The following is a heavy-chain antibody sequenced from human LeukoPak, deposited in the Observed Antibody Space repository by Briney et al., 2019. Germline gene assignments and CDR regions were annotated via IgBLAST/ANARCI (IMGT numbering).Heavy chain of an antibody. J-gene: IGHJ4*02. CDR2: IIPIFGTA. Sequence: KVSCKASGGTFSSYAISWVRQAPGQGLEWMGGIIPIFGTANYAQKFQGRVTITADESTSTAYMELSSLRSEDTAVYYCARDGGFGELDFDYWGQGTLVTVSS. V-gene: IGHV1-69*01. D-gene: IGHD3-10*01. CDR1: GGTFSSYA. CDR3: ARDGGFGELDFDY.